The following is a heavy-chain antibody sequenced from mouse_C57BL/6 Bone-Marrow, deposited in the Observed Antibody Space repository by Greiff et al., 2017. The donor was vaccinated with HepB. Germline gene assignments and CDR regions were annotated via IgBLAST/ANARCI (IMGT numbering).Heavy chain of an antibody. J-gene: IGHJ2*01. Sequence: VQLKESGPELVKPGASVKISCKASGYSFTGYYMNWVKQSPEKSLEWIGEINPSTGGTTYNQKFKAKATLTVDKSSSTAYMQLKSLTSEDSAVYYCAIYSNYVDYWGQGTTLTVSS. CDR3: AIYSNYVDY. CDR2: INPSTGGT. CDR1: GYSFTGYY. V-gene: IGHV1-42*01. D-gene: IGHD2-5*01.